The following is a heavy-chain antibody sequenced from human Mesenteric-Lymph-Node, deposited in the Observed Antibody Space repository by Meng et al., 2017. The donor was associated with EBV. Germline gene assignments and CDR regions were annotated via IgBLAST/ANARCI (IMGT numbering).Heavy chain of an antibody. CDR2: ISHSEST. J-gene: IGHJ4*02. Sequence: QVQLQESGPGLGKASGPLAPSWAVHRVSVSSGHWWSWVRQPPGKGLEWIGEISHSESTNYNPSLKSRVTISLDKSENQFSLRLTSVTAAETAMYYCAASSGWWRLDYWGQGILVTVSS. CDR3: AASSGWWRLDY. V-gene: IGHV4-4*02. CDR1: RVSVSSGHW. D-gene: IGHD6-19*01.